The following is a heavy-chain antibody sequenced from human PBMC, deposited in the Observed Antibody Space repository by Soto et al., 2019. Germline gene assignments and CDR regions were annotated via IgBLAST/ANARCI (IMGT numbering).Heavy chain of an antibody. CDR2: ISGSGGST. CDR1: GFTFSSYG. V-gene: IGHV3-23*01. J-gene: IGHJ4*02. Sequence: EVQLLESGGGLVQPGGSLKLSCAASGFTFSSYGMSWVRQAPGKGLEWVSAISGSGGSTYYADSVKGRFTISRDNSKNTLYLQVNSLRAEDTAVYYCAKDAVRGYSYGFLESAVDYWGQGTLVTVSS. D-gene: IGHD5-18*01. CDR3: AKDAVRGYSYGFLESAVDY.